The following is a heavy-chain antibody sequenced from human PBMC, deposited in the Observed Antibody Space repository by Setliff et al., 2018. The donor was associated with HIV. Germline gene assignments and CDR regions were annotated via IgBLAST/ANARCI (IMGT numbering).Heavy chain of an antibody. CDR1: GFAFSTFD. V-gene: IGHV3-23*01. CDR2: VSPGSHTT. J-gene: IGHJ3*01. CDR3: AKPTIGIYPRSFDL. Sequence: PGESLKISCEASGFAFSTFDMNWVRQSPGKGLEWVSGVSPGSHTTYYAESVKGRFTVSRDDSNNMLFLQMTSLGDDDTAIYYCAKPTIGIYPRSFDLWVPGTMVTVSS. D-gene: IGHD1-26*01.